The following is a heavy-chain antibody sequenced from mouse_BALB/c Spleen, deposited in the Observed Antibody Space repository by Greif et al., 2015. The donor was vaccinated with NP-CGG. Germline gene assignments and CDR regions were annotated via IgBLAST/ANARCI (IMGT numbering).Heavy chain of an antibody. CDR1: GFSLTNYG. J-gene: IGHJ4*01. CDR3: ARDGYYAMDY. V-gene: IGHV2-9*02. CDR2: IWAGGST. Sequence: VKLVESGPGLVAPSQSLSITCTVSGFSLTNYGVHWVRQPPGKGLEWLGVIWAGGSTNYNSALMSRLSISKDNSKSXVFLKMNSLQTDDTAMDYCARDGYYAMDYWGQGTSVTVSS.